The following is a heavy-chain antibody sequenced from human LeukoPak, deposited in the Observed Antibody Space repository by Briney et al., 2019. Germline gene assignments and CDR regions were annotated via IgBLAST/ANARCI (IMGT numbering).Heavy chain of an antibody. D-gene: IGHD4-17*01. CDR1: GFTFSSYE. CDR3: ARELDYGDFFDY. V-gene: IGHV3-48*03. J-gene: IGHJ4*02. CDR2: ISSSGGTK. Sequence: PGGSLRLSCAASGFTFSSYEMNWVRQTPGKGLEWVSYISSSGGTKYYADSVKGRFTISRDNAKNSLYLQMNSLRAEDTAVYYCARELDYGDFFDYWGQGTLVTVSS.